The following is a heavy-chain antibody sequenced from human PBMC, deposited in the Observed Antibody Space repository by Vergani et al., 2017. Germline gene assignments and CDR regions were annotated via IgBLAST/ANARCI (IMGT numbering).Heavy chain of an antibody. CDR2: IRYDGSND. J-gene: IGHJ6*02. D-gene: IGHD3-10*01. CDR1: GFTFSSYG. Sequence: QVQLVESGGGVVQPGGSLRLSCAASGFTFSSYGMHWVRQAPGKGLEWVAFIRYDGSNDYYADSVKGRFTISRDNSKNTLYLQMNSLRAEDTAVYYCAKEGAELPSYGMDVWGQGTTVTVSS. CDR3: AKEGAELPSYGMDV. V-gene: IGHV3-30*02.